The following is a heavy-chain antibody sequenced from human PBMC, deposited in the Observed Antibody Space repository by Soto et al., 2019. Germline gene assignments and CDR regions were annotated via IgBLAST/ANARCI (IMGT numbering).Heavy chain of an antibody. J-gene: IGHJ5*02. Sequence: QVRLQESGPGLVKPSETLSLTCTVSGGSLSTYYWSWIRQPPGKGLEWIVYMSYSGSSNYNPSLKSRVTMSVDTSKKQVSLQLSSVTAADTAVYYCARTRITSTSATFDPWGQGTLVTVSS. CDR2: MSYSGSS. V-gene: IGHV4-59*01. D-gene: IGHD1-20*01. CDR3: ARTRITSTSATFDP. CDR1: GGSLSTYY.